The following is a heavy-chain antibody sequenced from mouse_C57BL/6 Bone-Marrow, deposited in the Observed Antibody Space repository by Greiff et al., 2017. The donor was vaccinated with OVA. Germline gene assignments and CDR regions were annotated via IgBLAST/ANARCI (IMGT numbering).Heavy chain of an antibody. V-gene: IGHV2-3*01. J-gene: IGHJ2*01. CDR3: AKHLTGLCDH. Sequence: VQVVESGPGLVAPSQSLSITCTVSGFSLTSYGVSWVRQPPGKGLEWMGVIWGDGSTNYHSALISRLSISKDNSTIQVFLKLNSLQTDDTATYYCAKHLTGLCDHWGQGTTLTVSS. CDR2: IWGDGST. D-gene: IGHD4-1*01. CDR1: GFSLTSYG.